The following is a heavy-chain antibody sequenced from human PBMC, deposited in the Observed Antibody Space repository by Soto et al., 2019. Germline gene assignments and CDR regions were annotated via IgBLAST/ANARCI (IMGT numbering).Heavy chain of an antibody. CDR3: AKDRGSGGIVAGTPDY. V-gene: IGHV3-23*01. CDR2: FSAGGSR. D-gene: IGHD6-19*01. J-gene: IGHJ4*02. Sequence: EVQLLESGGGLVQPGGSLRLSCAASGFTVSSSAMIWVRQAPGKGLEWVATFSAGGSRYYADSVKGRFTISRNSTQNTLYLQMDGLRDEDTALYYCAKDRGSGGIVAGTPDYWGQGTLVTVSS. CDR1: GFTVSSSA.